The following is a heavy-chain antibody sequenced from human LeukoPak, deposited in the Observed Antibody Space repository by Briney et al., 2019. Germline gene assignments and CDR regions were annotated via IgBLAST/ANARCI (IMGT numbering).Heavy chain of an antibody. CDR3: ARAVRITIGFDP. D-gene: IGHD3-10*01. J-gene: IGHJ5*02. CDR2: IYTSGST. Sequence: SETLSLTCTVSGGSISSGSYYWSWIRQPAGKGLEWIGRIYTSGSTNYNPSLKSRVTISVDTSKNQFSLKLSSVTAADMAVYYCARAVRITIGFDPWGQGTLVTVSS. CDR1: GGSISSGSYY. V-gene: IGHV4-61*02.